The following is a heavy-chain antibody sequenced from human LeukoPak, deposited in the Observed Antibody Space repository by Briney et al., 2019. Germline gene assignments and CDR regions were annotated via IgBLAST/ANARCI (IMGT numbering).Heavy chain of an antibody. D-gene: IGHD4-17*01. Sequence: SETLSLTCTVSGGSISSYYWSWIRQPAGKGLEWIGRIYTSGSTNYNPSLKSRVTMSVDTSKNQFSLKLSSVTAADTAVYYCARQELNGDYGWFDPWGQGTLVTVSS. V-gene: IGHV4-4*07. J-gene: IGHJ5*02. CDR3: ARQELNGDYGWFDP. CDR2: IYTSGST. CDR1: GGSISSYY.